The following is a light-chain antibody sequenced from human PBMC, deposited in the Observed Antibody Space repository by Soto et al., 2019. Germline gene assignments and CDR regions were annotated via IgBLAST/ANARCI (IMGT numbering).Light chain of an antibody. Sequence: QAVVTQSPSASASLGASVKLTCTLSSGHSSYAIAWHQQQPEKGPRYLMKLNSDGSHSKGDGIPDRFSGSSSGAERYLTISSLQSEDEADYYCQTWGFYVFGTGTKVTVL. J-gene: IGLJ1*01. V-gene: IGLV4-69*01. CDR1: SGHSSYA. CDR3: QTWGFYV. CDR2: LNSDGSH.